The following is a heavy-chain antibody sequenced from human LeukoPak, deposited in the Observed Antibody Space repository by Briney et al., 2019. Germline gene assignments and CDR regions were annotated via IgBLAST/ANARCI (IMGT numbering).Heavy chain of an antibody. Sequence: SVKVSCKASGGTFSSYAISWVRQAPGQGLEWMGRIIPILGIANYAQKFQGRVTITADKSTSTAYMELSSLRSEDTAVYYCARGDTAMVVEAFDIWGQGTMVTVSS. D-gene: IGHD5-18*01. CDR2: IIPILGIA. V-gene: IGHV1-69*04. CDR3: ARGDTAMVVEAFDI. CDR1: GGTFSSYA. J-gene: IGHJ3*02.